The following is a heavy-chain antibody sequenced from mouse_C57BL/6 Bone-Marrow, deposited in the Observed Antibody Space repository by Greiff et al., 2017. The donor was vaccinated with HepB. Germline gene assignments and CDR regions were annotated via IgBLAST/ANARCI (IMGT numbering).Heavy chain of an antibody. J-gene: IGHJ1*03. D-gene: IGHD1-1*01. Sequence: VQLQQSGAELVRPGASVKLSCTASGFNIKDDYMHWVKQRPEQGLEWIGWIDPENGDTEYASKFQGKATITAVTSSNTAYLQLSSLTSEDTAVYYCTTRDYGSPFDWYFDVWGTGTTVTVSS. CDR2: IDPENGDT. CDR1: GFNIKDDY. CDR3: TTRDYGSPFDWYFDV. V-gene: IGHV14-4*01.